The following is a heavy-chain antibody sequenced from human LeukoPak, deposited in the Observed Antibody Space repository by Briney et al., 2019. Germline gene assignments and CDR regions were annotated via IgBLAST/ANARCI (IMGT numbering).Heavy chain of an antibody. CDR1: GFTFSSSW. V-gene: IGHV3-7*01. CDR3: TMGVELLPY. J-gene: IGHJ4*02. CDR2: IKADGSEK. D-gene: IGHD2-15*01. Sequence: PGGSLRLSCAASGFTFSSSWMSWVRQAPGKRLEWVANIKADGSEKHYVDSVKGRFTISRDNAKASLYLQMNSLRVEGTAVYYCTMGVELLPYWGQGTLVTVSS.